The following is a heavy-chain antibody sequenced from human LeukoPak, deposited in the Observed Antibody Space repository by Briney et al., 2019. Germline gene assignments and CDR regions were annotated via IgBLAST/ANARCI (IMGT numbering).Heavy chain of an antibody. Sequence: ASVTVSCKASGYTFTSYGTSWVRQAPGQGLEWMGWISAYNGNTNYAQKLQGRVTMTTDTSTNTAYMELRSLRSDDTAVYYCARDEREGWYYYYGMDVWGQGTTVTVSS. CDR3: ARDEREGWYYYYGMDV. D-gene: IGHD1-26*01. CDR2: ISAYNGNT. J-gene: IGHJ6*02. V-gene: IGHV1-18*01. CDR1: GYTFTSYG.